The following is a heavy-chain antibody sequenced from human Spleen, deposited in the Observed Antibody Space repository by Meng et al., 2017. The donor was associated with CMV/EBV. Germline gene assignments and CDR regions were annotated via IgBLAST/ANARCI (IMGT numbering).Heavy chain of an antibody. J-gene: IGHJ4*02. D-gene: IGHD2-2*01. CDR3: ARDSRTPRYHLDY. Sequence: ASVKVSCKASGYSFNTFRISWVRQAPGQGLEWMGWISGYSGDTDYLQKFQGRVTMTTDTATNTAYMELRSLRSDDTAVYYCARDSRTPRYHLDYWGQGTLVTVSS. V-gene: IGHV1-18*01. CDR1: GYSFNTFR. CDR2: ISGYSGDT.